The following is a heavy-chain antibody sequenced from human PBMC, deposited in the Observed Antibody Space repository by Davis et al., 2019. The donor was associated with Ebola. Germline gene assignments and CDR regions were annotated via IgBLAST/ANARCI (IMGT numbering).Heavy chain of an antibody. V-gene: IGHV5-51*01. CDR3: ARHGWARYSYGELLPYYYYGMDV. J-gene: IGHJ6*02. CDR2: IYPDDSDT. D-gene: IGHD5-18*01. CDR1: GYSFTSYW. Sequence: GESLKISCKGSGYSFTSYWIAWVRQMPGKGLELMGIIYPDDSDTRYSPSFQGQVTISADKSISTAYLQWSSLQASDTAMYYCARHGWARYSYGELLPYYYYGMDVWGQGTTVTVSS.